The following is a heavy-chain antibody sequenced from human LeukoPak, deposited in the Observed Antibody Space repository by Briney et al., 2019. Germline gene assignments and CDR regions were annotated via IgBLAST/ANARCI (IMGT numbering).Heavy chain of an antibody. CDR3: ARDGGIHYYYGMDV. J-gene: IGHJ6*02. CDR2: IYYSGST. Sequence: SETLSLTCTVSGGSISSYYWSWIRQPPGKGLEWIGYIYYSGSTNYNPSLKSRVTISVDTSKNQFSLKLSSVTATDTAVYYCARDGGIHYYYGMDVWGQGTTVTVSS. D-gene: IGHD2-21*01. CDR1: GGSISSYY. V-gene: IGHV4-59*01.